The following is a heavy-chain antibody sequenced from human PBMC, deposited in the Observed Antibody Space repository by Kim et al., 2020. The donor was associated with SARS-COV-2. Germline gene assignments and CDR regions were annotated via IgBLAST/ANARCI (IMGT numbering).Heavy chain of an antibody. CDR2: MNPNSGNT. J-gene: IGHJ6*02. CDR1: GYTFTSYD. CDR3: ARARPPRKEPTIFGVIVDYYYYGMDV. D-gene: IGHD3-3*01. Sequence: ASVKVSCKASGYTFTSYDINWVRQATGQGLEWMGWMNPNSGNTGYAQKFQGRVTMTRNTSISTAYMELSSLRSEDTAVYYCARARPPRKEPTIFGVIVDYYYYGMDVWGQGTTVTVSS. V-gene: IGHV1-8*01.